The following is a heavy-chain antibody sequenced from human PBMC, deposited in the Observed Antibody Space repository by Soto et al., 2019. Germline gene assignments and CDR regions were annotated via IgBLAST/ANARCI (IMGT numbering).Heavy chain of an antibody. V-gene: IGHV1-8*01. J-gene: IGHJ6*03. Sequence: ASVKVSCMASGYTFTSYDINWVRQATGQGLEWMGWMNPNSGNTGYAQKFQGRVTMTRNTSISTAYMELSSLRSEDTAVYYCARDMTTVTTITDYYYYYMDVWGKGTTVTVSS. D-gene: IGHD4-4*01. CDR1: GYTFTSYD. CDR3: ARDMTTVTTITDYYYYYMDV. CDR2: MNPNSGNT.